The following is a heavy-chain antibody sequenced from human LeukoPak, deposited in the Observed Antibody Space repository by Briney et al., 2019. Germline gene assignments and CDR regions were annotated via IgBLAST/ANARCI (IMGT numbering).Heavy chain of an antibody. J-gene: IGHJ4*02. D-gene: IGHD5-18*01. CDR3: AKAEGTAMVYYYFDY. CDR2: ISWNSGSI. V-gene: IGHV3-9*01. Sequence: PGRSLRLSCAASGFTFDDYAMHWVRQAPGKGLEWVSGISWNSGSIGYADSVKGRFTISRDNAKNSLYLQMNSLRAEDTALYYCAKAEGTAMVYYYFDYWGQGTLVTVSS. CDR1: GFTFDDYA.